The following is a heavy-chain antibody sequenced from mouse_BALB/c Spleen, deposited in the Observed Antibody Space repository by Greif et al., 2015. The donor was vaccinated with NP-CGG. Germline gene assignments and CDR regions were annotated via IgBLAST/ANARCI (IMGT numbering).Heavy chain of an antibody. J-gene: IGHJ2*01. CDR1: GFSLTSYG. CDR2: IWSGGGT. D-gene: IGHD2-4*01. V-gene: IGHV2-4-1*01. Sequence: QVQLKQSGPGLVQPSQSLSITCTVSGFSLTSYGVHWVRQSPGKGLEWLGVIWSGGGTDYNAAFISRLSISKDNSKSQVFFKMNSLQADDTAIYYCARKGNYDFNFDYWGQGTTLTVSS. CDR3: ARKGNYDFNFDY.